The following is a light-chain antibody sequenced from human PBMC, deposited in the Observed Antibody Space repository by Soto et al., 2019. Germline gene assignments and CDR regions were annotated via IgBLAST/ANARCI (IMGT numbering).Light chain of an antibody. V-gene: IGLV2-23*01. CDR3: CSYAGSSTPHVV. J-gene: IGLJ2*01. CDR1: SSDVGSYNL. CDR2: EGS. Sequence: QSALTQPASVSGSPGQSITISCTGTSSDVGSYNLVSCYQQHPAKAPQLMIYEGSKRPSGVSNRFSGSKSGNTAALTISGLQAEDEADYYCCSYAGSSTPHVVFGGGTKLTVL.